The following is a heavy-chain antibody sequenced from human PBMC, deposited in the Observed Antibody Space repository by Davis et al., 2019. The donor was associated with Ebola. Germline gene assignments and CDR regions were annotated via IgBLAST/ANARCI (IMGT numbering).Heavy chain of an antibody. CDR1: GFTFSSYW. V-gene: IGHV3-30*18. Sequence: GGSLRLSCAASGFTFSSYWMHWVRQAPGKGLEWVAVISYDGSNKYYADSVKGRFTISRDNSKNTLYLQMNSLRAEDAAVYYCAKDLGYYGVDVWGQGTTVTVS. J-gene: IGHJ6*02. CDR2: ISYDGSNK. CDR3: AKDLGYYGVDV.